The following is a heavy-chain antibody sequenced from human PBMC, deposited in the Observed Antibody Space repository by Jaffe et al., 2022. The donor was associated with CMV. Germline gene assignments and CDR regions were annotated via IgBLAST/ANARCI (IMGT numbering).Heavy chain of an antibody. J-gene: IGHJ4*02. CDR3: ARAMDIVATVLFDY. CDR2: ISSSSSYI. V-gene: IGHV3-21*01. D-gene: IGHD5-12*01. Sequence: EVQLVESGGGLVKPGGSLRLSCAASGFTFSSYSMNWVRQAPGKGLEWVSSISSSSSYIYYADSVKGRFTISRDNAKNSLYLQMNSLRAEDTAVYYCARAMDIVATVLFDYWGQGTLVTVSS. CDR1: GFTFSSYS.